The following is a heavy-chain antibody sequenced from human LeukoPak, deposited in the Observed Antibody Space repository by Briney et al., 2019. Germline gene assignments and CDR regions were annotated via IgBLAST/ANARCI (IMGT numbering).Heavy chain of an antibody. CDR2: ISSSGSTI. CDR1: GXTFSSYE. V-gene: IGHV3-48*03. Sequence: PGGSLRLSCAASGXTFSSYEMSWIRQAPGKGLEWVSYISSSGSTIYYADSVKGRFTISRDNAKNTLYLQMNSLRAEDTAVYYCARVRSYYDFWSGYSSTPYFDYWGQGTLVTVSS. CDR3: ARVRSYYDFWSGYSSTPYFDY. J-gene: IGHJ4*02. D-gene: IGHD3-3*01.